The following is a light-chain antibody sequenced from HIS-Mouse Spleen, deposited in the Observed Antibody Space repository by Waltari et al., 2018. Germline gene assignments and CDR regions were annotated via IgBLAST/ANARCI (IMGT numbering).Light chain of an antibody. Sequence: QSVLTQPPSASGTPGQRVTISCSGRSSNIGSNYVYWYQQLPGTAPKLLIYSNNQRPSGVPDRFSGSKSGTSASLAISGLRSEDEADYYCAAWDDSLSGYVFGTGTKVTVL. CDR2: SNN. CDR1: SSNIGSNY. V-gene: IGLV1-47*02. J-gene: IGLJ1*01. CDR3: AAWDDSLSGYV.